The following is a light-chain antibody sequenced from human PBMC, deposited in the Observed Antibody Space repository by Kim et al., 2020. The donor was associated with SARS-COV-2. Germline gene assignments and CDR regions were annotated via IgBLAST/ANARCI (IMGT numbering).Light chain of an antibody. CDR3: QQLNSYPPT. J-gene: IGKJ4*01. Sequence: DIQLTQSPTLLSASVGDRVTTTCRASQDISRFLAWYQQIPGKAPRLLIYATSILQTGVPSRFSGYRSGTEFTLMITSLQPEDFATYSCQQLNSYPPTFGGGTKVDIK. V-gene: IGKV1-9*01. CDR1: QDISRF. CDR2: ATS.